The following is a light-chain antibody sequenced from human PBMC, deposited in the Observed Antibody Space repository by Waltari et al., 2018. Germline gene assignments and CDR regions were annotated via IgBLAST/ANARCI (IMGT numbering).Light chain of an antibody. V-gene: IGKV1-33*01. Sequence: DIQLTQSPSSLSASVGDRVTITCQASQDISNYLNWYQQKPGKAPKLLIYDASNLETGVPSRFSGSGSRTDFTFTISSLQPEDIATYYCQQYDNLPGTFGQGTKVEIK. CDR2: DAS. J-gene: IGKJ1*01. CDR1: QDISNY. CDR3: QQYDNLPGT.